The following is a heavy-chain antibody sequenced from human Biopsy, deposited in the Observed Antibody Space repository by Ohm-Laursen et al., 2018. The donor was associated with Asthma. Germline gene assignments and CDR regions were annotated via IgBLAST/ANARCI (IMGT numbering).Heavy chain of an antibody. CDR1: GDSIDSGDYS. CDR3: ARGWNCGGDCYSLDY. V-gene: IGHV4-30-2*06. Sequence: QTLTLTCGVSGDSIDSGDYSWTWIRQSPGVGLEWIGYIYRNGDTYYNPTLKNRVTISIDRSKNQFSLRLRSVTAADTAVYYCARGWNCGGDCYSLDYWGQGTLVTVSS. J-gene: IGHJ4*02. CDR2: IYRNGDT. D-gene: IGHD2-21*02.